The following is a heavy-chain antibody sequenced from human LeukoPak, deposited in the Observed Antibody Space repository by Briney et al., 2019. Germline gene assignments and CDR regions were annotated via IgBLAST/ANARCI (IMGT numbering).Heavy chain of an antibody. CDR3: AREEYNSGSFLDY. D-gene: IGHD3-10*01. CDR2: IYSGGST. V-gene: IGHV3-53*01. J-gene: IGHJ4*02. CDR1: GFTVSSNF. Sequence: GGSLRLSCAASGFTVSSNFMNWARQAPGKGLEWVSVIYSGGSTYYADSVEGRFTISRDNSKNTLYLQMNSLRAEDTAVYYCAREEYNSGSFLDYWGQGSLVTVSS.